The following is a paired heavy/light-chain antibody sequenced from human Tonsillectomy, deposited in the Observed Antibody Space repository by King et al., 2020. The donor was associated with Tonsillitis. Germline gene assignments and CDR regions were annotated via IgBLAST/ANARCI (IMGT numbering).Heavy chain of an antibody. J-gene: IGHJ5*02. CDR2: IDWNDDK. CDR3: ARNPGRSINWFDP. V-gene: IGHV2-70*04. Sequence: QVTLKESGPALVKPTQTLTVTCTFSGFSLSTSGMRVSWIRQPPGRALEWLARIDWNDDKFYSTSLRTRLTISKDTSKNQVVLTMTNMDPVDTATYYCARNPGRSINWFDPWGQGTLVTVSS. D-gene: IGHD1-26*01. CDR1: GFSLSTSGMR.
Light chain of an antibody. CDR1: QSISSY. V-gene: IGKV1-39*01. J-gene: IGKJ4*01. CDR3: QQSYSAPLT. Sequence: DIQMTQSPSSLSASVGDRVTITCRASQSISSYLNWYQQKPGKAPKLLIFAASSLQSGVPSRFSGSRSGTDFTLTINSLQLEDFATYYCQQSYSAPLTFGGGTKVEI. CDR2: AAS.